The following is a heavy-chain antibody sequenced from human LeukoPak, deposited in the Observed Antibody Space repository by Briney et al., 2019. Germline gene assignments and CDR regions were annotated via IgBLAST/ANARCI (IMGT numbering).Heavy chain of an antibody. V-gene: IGHV3-30*18. CDR1: GFTFSSYG. D-gene: IGHD4-23*01. CDR2: ISYDGSNK. J-gene: IGHJ4*02. CDR3: AKDHYGGNSGGHFDY. Sequence: PGGSLRLSCAASGFTFSSYGMHWVRQAPGKGLEWVAVISYDGSNKYYADSVKGRFTISRDNSKNTLSLQMNSLRAEDTAIYYCAKDHYGGNSGGHFDYWGQGTLVTVSS.